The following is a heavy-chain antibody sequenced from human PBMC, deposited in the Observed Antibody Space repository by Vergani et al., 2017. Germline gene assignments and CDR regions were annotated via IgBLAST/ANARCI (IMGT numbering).Heavy chain of an antibody. CDR1: GYTFTSYG. CDR2: ISAYNGNT. V-gene: IGHV1-18*01. CDR3: ARVTTTVVTPGYNWFDP. Sequence: QVQLVQSGAEVKKPGASVKVSCKASGYTFTSYGISWVRQAPGQGLEWMGWISAYNGNTNYAQKLQGRVTMTTDTSTSTAYMELRSLRSDDTAVYYCARVTTTVVTPGYNWFDPWSQGTLVTVSS. D-gene: IGHD4-23*01. J-gene: IGHJ5*02.